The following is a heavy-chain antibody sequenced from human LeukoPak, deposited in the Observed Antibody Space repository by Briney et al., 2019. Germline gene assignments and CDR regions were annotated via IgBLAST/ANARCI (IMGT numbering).Heavy chain of an antibody. Sequence: GGSLRLSCAGSGFTFSSYAMTWVRQAPGKGLKWVSVISASNGNTYHADSVKGRFTVSRDNSKGTLYLQMNSLRVEDTAVYYCAKGSSDSWYSALEYWGQGTLVTVSS. J-gene: IGHJ4*02. CDR2: ISASNGNT. D-gene: IGHD3-22*01. V-gene: IGHV3-23*01. CDR3: AKGSSDSWYSALEY. CDR1: GFTFSSYA.